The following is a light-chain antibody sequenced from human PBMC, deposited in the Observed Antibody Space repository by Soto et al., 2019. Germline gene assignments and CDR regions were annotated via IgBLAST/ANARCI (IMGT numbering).Light chain of an antibody. V-gene: IGLV1-47*01. CDR1: SSNIGSNY. CDR2: RNS. Sequence: QSVVAQTPSASGTPGQRVTISCYGSSSNIGSNYVYWYQQLPGTAPRLLIYRNSERPSGVPDRFSGSKSGTSASLAISGLRSEDEADYYCASWDDRLSAAVFGGGTQLTVL. CDR3: ASWDDRLSAAV. J-gene: IGLJ7*01.